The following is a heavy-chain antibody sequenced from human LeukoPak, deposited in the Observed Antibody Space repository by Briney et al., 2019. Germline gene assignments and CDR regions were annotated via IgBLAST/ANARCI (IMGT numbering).Heavy chain of an antibody. Sequence: ASVKVSCKASGGTFSSYAISWVRQAPGQGLEWMGGIIPIFGTANYAQKFQGRVTITADESTSTAYMELSSLRSEDTAVYYCARTPLRYFDWLFPGAFDIWGQGTMVTVSS. CDR1: GGTFSSYA. CDR2: IIPIFGTA. D-gene: IGHD3-9*01. CDR3: ARTPLRYFDWLFPGAFDI. V-gene: IGHV1-69*13. J-gene: IGHJ3*02.